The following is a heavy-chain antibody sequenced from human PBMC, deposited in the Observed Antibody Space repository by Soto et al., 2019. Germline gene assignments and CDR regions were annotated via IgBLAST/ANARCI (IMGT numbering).Heavy chain of an antibody. CDR2: IYYSGST. D-gene: IGHD2-2*01. V-gene: IGHV4-31*03. CDR1: GGSISSGGYY. CDR3: ARALVNWDIVLVPAADPHPEVAATTKNWFDP. Sequence: PSETLSLTCTVSGGSISSGGYYWSWIRQHPGKGLEWIGYIYYSGSTYYNTSLKSRVTISVDTSKNQFSLKLSSVTAADTAVYYCARALVNWDIVLVPAADPHPEVAATTKNWFDPWGQGTLVTVSS. J-gene: IGHJ5*02.